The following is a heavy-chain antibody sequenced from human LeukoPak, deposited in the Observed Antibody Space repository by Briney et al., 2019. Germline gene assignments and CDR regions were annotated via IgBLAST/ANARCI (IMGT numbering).Heavy chain of an antibody. Sequence: GGSLRLSCAASGFTFSSYAMSWVRQAPGKGLEWVSAISGSSGSTYYADSVKGRFTISRDNSKNTLYLQMNSLSAEDTAVYYCARRASTERGHSYGLDHWGQGALVTVSS. D-gene: IGHD5-18*01. CDR1: GFTFSSYA. CDR2: ISGSSGST. CDR3: ARRASTERGHSYGLDH. J-gene: IGHJ4*02. V-gene: IGHV3-23*01.